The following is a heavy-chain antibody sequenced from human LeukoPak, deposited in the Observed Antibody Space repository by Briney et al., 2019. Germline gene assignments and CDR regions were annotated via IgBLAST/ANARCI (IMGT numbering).Heavy chain of an antibody. CDR2: ISSSTSTM. Sequence: GGSLRLSCAASGFTFSSYSMNWVRQAPGKGLEWVSYISSSTSTMYYADSVKGRFTISRDNAKNSLYLQMNGLRVEDTAVYYCARDRNGDYDYYYYGMDVWGQGTTVTVSS. D-gene: IGHD4-17*01. V-gene: IGHV3-48*04. CDR3: ARDRNGDYDYYYYGMDV. J-gene: IGHJ6*02. CDR1: GFTFSSYS.